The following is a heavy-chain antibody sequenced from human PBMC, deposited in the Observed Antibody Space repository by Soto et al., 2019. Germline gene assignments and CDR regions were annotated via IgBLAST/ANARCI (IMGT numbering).Heavy chain of an antibody. D-gene: IGHD6-13*01. CDR3: ARYRREAVAGYTLDN. CDR2: VYNSGST. V-gene: IGHV4-59*01. Sequence: KTSETLSLTCTVSGGSISGNYWTWIRQAPGKGLEWIGYVYNSGSTNYNPSLKSRVTISEDTSKSQFSLKVNSMTAADTAVYYCARYRREAVAGYTLDNWGQGILVTVSS. CDR1: GGSISGNY. J-gene: IGHJ4*02.